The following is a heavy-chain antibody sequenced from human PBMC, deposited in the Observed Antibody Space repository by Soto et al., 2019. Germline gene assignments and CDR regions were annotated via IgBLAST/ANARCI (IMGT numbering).Heavy chain of an antibody. CDR2: VTGTGAST. V-gene: IGHV3-23*01. CDR1: GFTFSSYA. J-gene: IGHJ4*02. D-gene: IGHD3-9*01. Sequence: EGQLLESGGGMVKPGVSLRLSCAASGFTFSSYAMNWVRQPPGKGLEWVSAVTGTGASTYYADSVKGRFTISSDDSKNMLFLQMNSLRAEDTALYYCARVGVFRSLSGSPDFDSWGQVTLVTVSS. CDR3: ARVGVFRSLSGSPDFDS.